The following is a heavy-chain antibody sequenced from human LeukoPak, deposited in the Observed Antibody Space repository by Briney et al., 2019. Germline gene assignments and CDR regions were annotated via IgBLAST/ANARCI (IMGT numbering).Heavy chain of an antibody. CDR2: IYYSGNT. V-gene: IGHV4-59*12. J-gene: IGHJ4*02. CDR3: AREGDNTAMDY. Sequence: SETLSLTCTVSGGSMSDYYWGWIRQPPGKGLEWIGYIYYSGNTNYNPSLKGRVTISVDTSNNQFSLKLSSVTAADTAVYYCAREGDNTAMDYWGQGTLVTVSS. CDR1: GGSMSDYY. D-gene: IGHD5-18*01.